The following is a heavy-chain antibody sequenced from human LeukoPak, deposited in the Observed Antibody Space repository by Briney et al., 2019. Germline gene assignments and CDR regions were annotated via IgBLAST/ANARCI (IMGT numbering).Heavy chain of an antibody. CDR2: IYYSGST. Sequence: SESLSLTCTVSGGSISSYYWSWIRQPPGKGLEWIGYIYYSGSTNYNPSLKSRVTISVDTSKNQFPLKLSSVTAADTAVCYCARGPTYYYDSSGYYYPLDYWGQGTLVTVSS. J-gene: IGHJ4*02. CDR1: GGSISSYY. V-gene: IGHV4-59*01. D-gene: IGHD3-22*01. CDR3: ARGPTYYYDSSGYYYPLDY.